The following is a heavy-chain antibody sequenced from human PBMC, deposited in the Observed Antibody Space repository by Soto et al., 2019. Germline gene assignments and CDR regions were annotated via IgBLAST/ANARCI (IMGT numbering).Heavy chain of an antibody. J-gene: IGHJ4*02. V-gene: IGHV3-23*01. CDR2: ISGSGDST. D-gene: IGHD5-12*01. Sequence: GGSLRLSCAASGFTFSTYAMIWVRQAPGKGLEWVSAISGSGDSTYYADSVKGRFTISRDNSKNTLYLQMSSLRAEDTAIYYCAKDSFINLRGYDSYWGQGTLVT. CDR1: GFTFSTYA. CDR3: AKDSFINLRGYDSY.